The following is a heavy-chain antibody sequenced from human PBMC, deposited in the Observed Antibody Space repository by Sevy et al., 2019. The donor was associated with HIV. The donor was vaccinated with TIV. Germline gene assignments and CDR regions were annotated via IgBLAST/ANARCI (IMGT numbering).Heavy chain of an antibody. CDR1: GYTFTNYA. Sequence: ASVKVSCETSGYTFTNYAISWVRQAPGQGLEWMGWISTYSGDTNYTQNLQGRVTMTTDSSTSTAYMDLRSLRSDDTALYYCVRDKRESSAASGCYPFGYWGQGTLVTDSS. CDR2: ISTYSGDT. CDR3: VRDKRESSAASGCYPFGY. V-gene: IGHV1-18*01. J-gene: IGHJ4*02. D-gene: IGHD2-15*01.